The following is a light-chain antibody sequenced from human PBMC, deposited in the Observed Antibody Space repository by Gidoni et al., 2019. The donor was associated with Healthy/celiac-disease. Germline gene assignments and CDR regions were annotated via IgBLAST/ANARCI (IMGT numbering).Light chain of an antibody. V-gene: IGKV3-11*01. Sequence: EIVLTQSPATLSLSPGERATLSRRSSQSVSSYLAWYQQKPSQAPSLPIYDASTRATAIPARSSVSGSGTDSALTISSRGLEDFAFYVCQYRRHWTWWTFGQGTKVEIK. CDR1: QSVSSY. J-gene: IGKJ1*01. CDR3: QYRRHWTWWT. CDR2: DAS.